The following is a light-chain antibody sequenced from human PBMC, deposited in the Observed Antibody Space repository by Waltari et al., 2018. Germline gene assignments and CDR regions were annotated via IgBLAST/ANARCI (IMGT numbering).Light chain of an antibody. J-gene: IGKJ1*01. Sequence: IVLTQSPGTLSLSPAQRAILSCRASQTITSNYLAWYQHKPGQAPMLLIYGASSRATGIPDRFSGSGSGTDFTLTISRLEPTDSAVYYCQQYGSSPPWTFGQGTKVEIK. CDR3: QQYGSSPPWT. V-gene: IGKV3-20*01. CDR2: GAS. CDR1: QTITSNY.